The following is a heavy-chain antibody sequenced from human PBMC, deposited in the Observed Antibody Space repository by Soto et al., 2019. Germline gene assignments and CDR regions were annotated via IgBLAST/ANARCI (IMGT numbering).Heavy chain of an antibody. V-gene: IGHV1-2*04. J-gene: IGHJ3*02. CDR3: ARGDYYDSSGFAFDI. Sequence: ASVKVSCKASGGTFSSYTISWVRQAPGQGLEWMGWINPNSGGTNYAQKFQGWVTMTRDTSISTAYMELSRLRSDDTAVYYCARGDYYDSSGFAFDIWGQGTMVTV. CDR1: GGTFSSYT. CDR2: INPNSGGT. D-gene: IGHD3-22*01.